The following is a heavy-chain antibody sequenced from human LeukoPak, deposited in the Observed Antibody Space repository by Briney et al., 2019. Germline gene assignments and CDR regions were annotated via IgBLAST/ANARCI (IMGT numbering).Heavy chain of an antibody. CDR1: GYTLTELS. CDR2: FYPEDGET. Sequence: ASVKVSCKVSGYTLTELSMHWVRQAPGKGLEGMGGFYPEDGETIYAQKFQGRVTMTEDTSTDTAYMELSSLRSEDTAVYYCATWVSGTGDYWGQGTLVTVSS. V-gene: IGHV1-24*01. J-gene: IGHJ4*02. CDR3: ATWVSGTGDY. D-gene: IGHD1-14*01.